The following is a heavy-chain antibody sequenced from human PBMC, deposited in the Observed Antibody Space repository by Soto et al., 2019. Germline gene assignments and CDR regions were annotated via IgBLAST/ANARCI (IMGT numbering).Heavy chain of an antibody. CDR3: ARHGGLGYCSGGSCYPRLYYFDY. J-gene: IGHJ4*02. V-gene: IGHV5-51*01. D-gene: IGHD2-15*01. CDR1: GYSFTSYW. CDR2: IYPGDSDT. Sequence: GESLKISCKGSGYSFTSYWIGWVRQIPGKGLEWMGIIYPGDSDTRYSPSFQGQVTISADKSISTAYLQWSSLKASDTAMYYCARHGGLGYCSGGSCYPRLYYFDYWGQGTLVTVSS.